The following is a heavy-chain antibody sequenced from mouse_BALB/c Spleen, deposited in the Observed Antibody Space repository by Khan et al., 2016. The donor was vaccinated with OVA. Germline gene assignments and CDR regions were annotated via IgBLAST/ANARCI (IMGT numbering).Heavy chain of an antibody. D-gene: IGHD2-3*01. Sequence: EVMLVESGGDLVKPGGSLKLSCAASGFTFSSYGMSWVRQTPDKRLEWVAAISSGGSYTYYPDSLKGRFTISRDNAKNTLYLQMSSLKSEDTAMYYWARQPGYYEGSAMDYWGQGTSVTVSS. CDR2: ISSGGSYT. J-gene: IGHJ4*01. CDR1: GFTFSSYG. CDR3: ARQPGYYEGSAMDY. V-gene: IGHV5-6*01.